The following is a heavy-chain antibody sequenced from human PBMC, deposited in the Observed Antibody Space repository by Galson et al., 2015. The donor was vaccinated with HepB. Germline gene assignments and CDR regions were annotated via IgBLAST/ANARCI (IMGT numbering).Heavy chain of an antibody. J-gene: IGHJ6*02. Sequence: SLRLSCAASGLTFSSYGMHWVRQAPGKGLEWVAFIRYDGSNKYYADSVKGRFTISRDNSKNTLYLQMNSLRAEDTAVYYCAKDGGRWFGELAYYGMDVWGQGTTVTVSS. D-gene: IGHD3-10*01. CDR1: GLTFSSYG. CDR2: IRYDGSNK. CDR3: AKDGGRWFGELAYYGMDV. V-gene: IGHV3-30*02.